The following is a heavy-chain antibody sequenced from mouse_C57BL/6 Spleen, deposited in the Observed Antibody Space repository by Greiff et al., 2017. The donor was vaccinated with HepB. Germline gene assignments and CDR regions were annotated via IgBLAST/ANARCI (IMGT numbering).Heavy chain of an antibody. Sequence: VQVVESGAELVKPGASVKISCKASGYAFSSYWMNWVKQRPGKGLEWIGQIYPGDGDTNYNGKFKGKATLTADKSSSTAYMQLSSLTSEDSAVYFCARRLPPGYFDVWGTGTTVTVSS. CDR2: IYPGDGDT. D-gene: IGHD2-4*01. V-gene: IGHV1-80*01. CDR3: ARRLPPGYFDV. CDR1: GYAFSSYW. J-gene: IGHJ1*03.